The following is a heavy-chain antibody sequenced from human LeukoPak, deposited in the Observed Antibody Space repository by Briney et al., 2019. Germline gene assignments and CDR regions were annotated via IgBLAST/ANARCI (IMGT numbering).Heavy chain of an antibody. CDR1: GGTFSSYA. D-gene: IGHD5-24*01. V-gene: IGHV1-69*13. Sequence: SVKVSCKASGGTFSSYAISWVRQAPGQGLEWMGGIIPIFGTANYAQKYQGRVTTTADESTSTAYMELSSLRSEDTAVYYCAVEKGRDGYSKFDYWGQGTLVTVSS. J-gene: IGHJ4*02. CDR3: AVEKGRDGYSKFDY. CDR2: IIPIFGTA.